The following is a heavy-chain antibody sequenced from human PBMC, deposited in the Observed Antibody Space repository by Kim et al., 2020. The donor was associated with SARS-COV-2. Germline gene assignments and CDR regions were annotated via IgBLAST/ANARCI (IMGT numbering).Heavy chain of an antibody. CDR2: MNPNSGRT. V-gene: IGHV1-8*01. J-gene: IGHJ5*02. CDR3: ARGRSRLRRISWVDP. CDR1: GYTFSSYD. Sequence: ASVKVSCTTSGYTFSSYDINWVRQATGQGPEWMGWMNPNSGRTGYSQKFQGRVTMTSNTSINTAYMELSSQRSEDTAVYYCARGRSRLRRISWVDPWGQGTLVTVSS. D-gene: IGHD4-17*01.